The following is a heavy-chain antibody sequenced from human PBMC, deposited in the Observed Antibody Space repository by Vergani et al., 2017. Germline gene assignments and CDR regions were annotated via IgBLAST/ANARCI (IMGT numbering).Heavy chain of an antibody. Sequence: EVQLLESGGGLVQPGGSLRLSCAASGFTFSTYAMTWVRQAPGKGLEWVSTISSDGGSTYYADSVKGRFTISRDNAKNSLYLQMNSLRAEDTAVYYCARDQDTMVRGVITYYFDYWGQGTLVTVSS. D-gene: IGHD3-10*01. CDR1: GFTFSTYA. CDR3: ARDQDTMVRGVITYYFDY. V-gene: IGHV3-23*01. J-gene: IGHJ4*02. CDR2: ISSDGGST.